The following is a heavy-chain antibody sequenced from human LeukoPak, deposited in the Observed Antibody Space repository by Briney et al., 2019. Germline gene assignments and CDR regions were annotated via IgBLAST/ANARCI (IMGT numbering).Heavy chain of an antibody. CDR3: ARGGYCSSTGCYGADY. J-gene: IGHJ4*02. CDR1: GFTVSSNY. D-gene: IGHD2-2*01. CDR2: IYSGGST. Sequence: PGGSLRLSCAASGFTVSSNYMSWVRQAPGKGLEWVSVIYSGGSTYYADSVKGRFTISRDNSKNTLYLQMNSLRAEDTAVYYCARGGYCSSTGCYGADYWGQGTLVTVSS. V-gene: IGHV3-53*01.